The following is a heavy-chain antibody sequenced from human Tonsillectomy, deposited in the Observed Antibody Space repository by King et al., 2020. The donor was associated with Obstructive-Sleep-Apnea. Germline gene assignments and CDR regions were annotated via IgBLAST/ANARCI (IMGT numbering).Heavy chain of an antibody. D-gene: IGHD3-3*01. J-gene: IGHJ4*02. CDR2: IRYDGSNM. CDR1: GFTFSTYG. Sequence: VQLVESGGGVVQPGTSLRLSCTASGFTFSTYGMHWVRQAPGKGLEWVAFIRYDGSNMFYADSVKGRFTVSRDNSKNTLYLQINSLRAEDTALYYCAKPTSNYDFWSGFDYWGQGTLVTVFS. CDR3: AKPTSNYDFWSGFDY. V-gene: IGHV3-30*02.